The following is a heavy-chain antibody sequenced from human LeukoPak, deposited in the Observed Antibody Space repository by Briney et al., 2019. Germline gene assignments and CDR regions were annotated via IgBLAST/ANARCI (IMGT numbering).Heavy chain of an antibody. CDR1: GFTFSSYA. CDR2: ISGSGGST. CDR3: ASKMDFWSGYYGN. J-gene: IGHJ4*02. D-gene: IGHD3-3*01. V-gene: IGHV3-23*01. Sequence: GGSLRLSCAASGFTFSSYAMSWVRQAPGKGLEWVSAISGSGGSTYYADSVKGRFTISRGNSKNTLYLQMNSLRAEDTAVYYCASKMDFWSGYYGNWGQGTLVTVSS.